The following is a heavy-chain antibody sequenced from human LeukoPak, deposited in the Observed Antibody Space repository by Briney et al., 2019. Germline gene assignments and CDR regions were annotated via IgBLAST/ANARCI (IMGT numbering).Heavy chain of an antibody. CDR1: GFTFSSYG. V-gene: IGHV3-30*18. J-gene: IGHJ6*02. Sequence: GGSLRLFCAASGFTFSSYGMHWVRQAPGKGLEWVAVISYDGSNKYYADSVKGRFTISRDNSKNTLYLQMNSLRAEDTAVYYCAKDGGYYGSGSSGGMDVWGQGTTVTVSS. CDR2: ISYDGSNK. D-gene: IGHD3-10*01. CDR3: AKDGGYYGSGSSGGMDV.